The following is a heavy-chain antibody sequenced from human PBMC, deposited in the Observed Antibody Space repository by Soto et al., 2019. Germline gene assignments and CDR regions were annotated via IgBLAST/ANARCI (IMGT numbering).Heavy chain of an antibody. CDR3: AREYYYGSGSYYKPYYYYGMDV. Sequence: PGESLKLSCKGSGYSFTSYWIGWVRQMPGKGLEWMGIIYPGDSDTRYSPSFQCQVTISADKSISTAYLQWSSLKASDTAMYYCAREYYYGSGSYYKPYYYYGMDVWGQGTTVTVSS. CDR2: IYPGDSDT. D-gene: IGHD3-10*01. CDR1: GYSFTSYW. J-gene: IGHJ6*02. V-gene: IGHV5-51*01.